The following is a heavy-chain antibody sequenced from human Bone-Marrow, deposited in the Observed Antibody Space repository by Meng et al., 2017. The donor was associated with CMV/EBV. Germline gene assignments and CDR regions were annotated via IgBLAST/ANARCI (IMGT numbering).Heavy chain of an antibody. CDR3: ARVFGRDFWSGYYTDAFDI. CDR1: GFTFSSYS. D-gene: IGHD3-3*01. V-gene: IGHV3-21*01. J-gene: IGHJ3*02. CDR2: ISSSSSYI. Sequence: GESLKISCAASGFTFSSYSMNWVRQAPGKGLEWVSSISSSSSYIYYADSVKGRFTISRDNAKNSLYLQMNSLRAEDTAVYYCARVFGRDFWSGYYTDAFDIWGQGTMVTV.